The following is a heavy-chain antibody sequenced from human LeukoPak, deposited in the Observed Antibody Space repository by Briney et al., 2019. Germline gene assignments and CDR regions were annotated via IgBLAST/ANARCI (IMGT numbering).Heavy chain of an antibody. CDR3: ARAYCSSTSCPKETYYYYYYMDV. CDR1: GFTFSSYW. CDR2: IKQDGSEK. D-gene: IGHD2-2*01. Sequence: PGGSLRLSCAASGFTFSSYWMSWVRQAPGKGLEWVANIKQDGSEKYYVDSVKGRFTISRDNAKNSLYLQMDSLRAEDTAVYYCARAYCSSTSCPKETYYYYYYMDVWGKGTTVTVSS. V-gene: IGHV3-7*04. J-gene: IGHJ6*03.